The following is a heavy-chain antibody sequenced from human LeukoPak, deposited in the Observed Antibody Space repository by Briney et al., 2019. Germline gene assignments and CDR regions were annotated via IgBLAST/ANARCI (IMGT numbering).Heavy chain of an antibody. D-gene: IGHD5-18*01. CDR3: ARDRYSYGLNLIDY. CDR2: ISYDGSNK. Sequence: SGGSLRLSCAASGFTFSSYAMHWVRRAPGKGLEWVAAISYDGSNKYYADSVKGRFTISRDNSKNTLYLQMNSLRAEDTAVYYCARDRYSYGLNLIDYWGQGTLVTVSS. CDR1: GFTFSSYA. V-gene: IGHV3-30*04. J-gene: IGHJ4*02.